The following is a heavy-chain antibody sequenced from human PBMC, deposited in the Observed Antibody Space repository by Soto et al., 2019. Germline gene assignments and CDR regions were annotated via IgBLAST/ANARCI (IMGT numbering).Heavy chain of an antibody. Sequence: VKCSYQASVGTFSSYAISWVRQAPGQGLEWVGGIIPIFGTANYAQKFQGRVTITADESTSTAYMELSSLRSEDTAVYYCARSKAAGRTAVDYWGQGTLVTVSS. CDR3: ARSKAAGRTAVDY. D-gene: IGHD6-13*01. V-gene: IGHV1-69*13. J-gene: IGHJ4*02. CDR2: IIPIFGTA. CDR1: VGTFSSYA.